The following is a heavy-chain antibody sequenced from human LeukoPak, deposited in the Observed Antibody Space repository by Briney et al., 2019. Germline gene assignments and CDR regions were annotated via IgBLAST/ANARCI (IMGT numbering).Heavy chain of an antibody. CDR3: ARDHRYAFDN. Sequence: PGASLRLSCAASGFTFIDYSMNWVRQAPGKGLEWISYVGISSGNTKYADSVKGRFTISGDSAKNSVFLQMNSLRVEDSAVYYCARDHRYAFDNWGQGTLVTVSS. CDR2: VGISSGNT. CDR1: GFTFIDYS. V-gene: IGHV3-48*04. D-gene: IGHD5-12*01. J-gene: IGHJ4*02.